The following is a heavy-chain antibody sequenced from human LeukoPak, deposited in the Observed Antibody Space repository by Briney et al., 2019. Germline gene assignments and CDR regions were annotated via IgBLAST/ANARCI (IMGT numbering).Heavy chain of an antibody. CDR1: GFTISTFA. J-gene: IGHJ4*02. CDR2: ISGSYGIT. CDR3: ARVKDYGDYGFDY. Sequence: PGGSLRLSCAASGFTISTFAMSWVRQAPGKGLEWVSGISGSYGITYYVDSEKGRLTISRDNSKNTLFLQMNSLRAEDTAVYYCARVKDYGDYGFDYWGQGTLVTVSS. V-gene: IGHV3-23*01. D-gene: IGHD4-17*01.